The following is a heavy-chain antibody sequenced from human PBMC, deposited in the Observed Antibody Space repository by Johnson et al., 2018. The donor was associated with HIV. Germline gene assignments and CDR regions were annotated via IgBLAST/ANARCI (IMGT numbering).Heavy chain of an antibody. CDR3: AREAYCSGGSCYDAFDI. D-gene: IGHD2-15*01. CDR1: GFTFISHA. Sequence: QVQLVASGGGVVQPGSSLRLSCAASGFTFISHAMHWVRQAPGKGLEWVAVISHDGIDNYYADSVKVRFTISRDSSKNTLYLQMNSLRAEDTAVYYCAREAYCSGGSCYDAFDIWGQGTMVTVSS. J-gene: IGHJ3*02. V-gene: IGHV3-30*14. CDR2: ISHDGIDN.